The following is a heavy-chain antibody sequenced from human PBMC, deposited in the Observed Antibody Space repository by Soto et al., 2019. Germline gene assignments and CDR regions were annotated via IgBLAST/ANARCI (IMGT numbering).Heavy chain of an antibody. Sequence: GGSLRLSCATSGFTFSSYAMSWVRQTPGKGLEWVSAISGSGGTTHHTDSLKGRFTISRDHSKNTLFLQMNSLRVEDTAVYYCAIRQHSSSWYWPLDYWGQGTLVTVSS. CDR3: AIRQHSSSWYWPLDY. CDR1: GFTFSSYA. CDR2: ISGSGGTT. V-gene: IGHV3-23*01. D-gene: IGHD6-13*01. J-gene: IGHJ4*02.